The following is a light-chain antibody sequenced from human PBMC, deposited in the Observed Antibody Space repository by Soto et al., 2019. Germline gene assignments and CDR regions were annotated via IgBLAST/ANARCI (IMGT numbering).Light chain of an antibody. CDR2: EVS. V-gene: IGLV2-8*01. CDR3: SSYAGSNNFNV. Sequence: QSALTQPASASGSPGQSVTISCTGTSSDVGGYNYVSWYQQHPGKAPKLMIYEVSKRPSGVPDRFPGSKSGNTASLTVSGLQAEDGADYYCSSYAGSNNFNVFGTGTKVTVL. J-gene: IGLJ1*01. CDR1: SSDVGGYNY.